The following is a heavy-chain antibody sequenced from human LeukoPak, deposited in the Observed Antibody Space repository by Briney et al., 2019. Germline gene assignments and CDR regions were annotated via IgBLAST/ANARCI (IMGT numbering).Heavy chain of an antibody. CDR1: GFTFSGSA. Sequence: GGSLRLSCAASGFTFSGSAMHWVRQASGKGLEWVGRIRTKANSYATAYAASVKGRFTISRDDSKNTAYLQMNSLKTEDTAMCYCTGTIAVDAFDIWGQGTMVIVSS. CDR3: TGTIAVDAFDI. D-gene: IGHD2-15*01. J-gene: IGHJ3*02. V-gene: IGHV3-73*01. CDR2: IRTKANSYAT.